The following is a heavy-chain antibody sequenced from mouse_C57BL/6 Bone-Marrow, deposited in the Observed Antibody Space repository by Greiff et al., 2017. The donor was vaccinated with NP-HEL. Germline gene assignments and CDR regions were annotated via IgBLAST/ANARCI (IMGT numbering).Heavy chain of an antibody. CDR1: GYTFTDYY. J-gene: IGHJ3*01. CDR2: INPYNGGT. V-gene: IGHV1-19*01. CDR3: ARGRYPWFAY. Sequence: EVKLQESGPVLVKPGASVKMSCKASGYTFTDYYMNWVKQSPGKSLEWIEVINPYNGGTSYNQKFKGKATLTVDKSSSTAYMELNSLTSEDSAVYYCARGRYPWFAYWGQGTLVTVSA. D-gene: IGHD2-14*01.